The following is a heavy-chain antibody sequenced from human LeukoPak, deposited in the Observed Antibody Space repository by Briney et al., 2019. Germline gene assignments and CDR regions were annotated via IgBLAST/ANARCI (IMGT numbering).Heavy chain of an antibody. J-gene: IGHJ4*02. CDR1: GFTFSSYA. CDR2: LSGSGGST. CDR3: AKDLKQWLVMYYFDY. V-gene: IGHV3-23*01. Sequence: GGSLRLSCAASGFTFSSYAMSWVRQAPGKGLEWVSALSGSGGSTYYADSVKGRFTISRDNSKNTLYLQMNRPRAEDTAVYYCAKDLKQWLVMYYFDYWGQGTLVTVSS. D-gene: IGHD6-19*01.